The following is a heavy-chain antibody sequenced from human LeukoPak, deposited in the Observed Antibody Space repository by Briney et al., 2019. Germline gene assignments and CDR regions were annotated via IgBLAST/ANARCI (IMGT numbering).Heavy chain of an antibody. V-gene: IGHV4-4*07. Sequence: SETLSLTCTVSGGSISGYYWTWIRQPAGKGLEWIGRISTSGSTNYNPSLRSRVTVSLDTSNKQLFLKLTSVTAADTAVYYCARDVRYGDYERYSDLWGRGTLVTVSS. J-gene: IGHJ2*01. CDR2: ISTSGST. CDR1: GGSISGYY. CDR3: ARDVRYGDYERYSDL. D-gene: IGHD4-17*01.